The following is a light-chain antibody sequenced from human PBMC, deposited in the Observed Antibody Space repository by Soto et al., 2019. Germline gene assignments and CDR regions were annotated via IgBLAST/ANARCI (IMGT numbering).Light chain of an antibody. V-gene: IGLV2-23*01. CDR1: SSDVGSYNL. J-gene: IGLJ2*01. Sequence: QSVLTQPASVSGSPGQSITISCTGTSSDVGSYNLVSWYQQYPGKAPKLLIYDGNKRPSGVSNRFSGSKSGNTASLTISGLQGEDEADYYCCSYAGSRTSVFGGGTKLTVL. CDR2: DGN. CDR3: CSYAGSRTSV.